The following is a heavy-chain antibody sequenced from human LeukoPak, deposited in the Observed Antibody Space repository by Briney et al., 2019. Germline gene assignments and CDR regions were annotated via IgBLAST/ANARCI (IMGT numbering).Heavy chain of an antibody. CDR2: ISYDGSNK. V-gene: IGHV3-30*18. J-gene: IGHJ4*02. CDR1: GFTFSNYA. CDR3: AKVIVGWLLDY. Sequence: PRGSLRLSCAASGFTFSNYAMHWVRQAPGKGLEWVAVISYDGSNKYYADSVKGRFTISRDNSKNTLYLQMNSLRADDTAMYYCAKVIVGWLLDYWGQGSLVTVSS. D-gene: IGHD3-16*02.